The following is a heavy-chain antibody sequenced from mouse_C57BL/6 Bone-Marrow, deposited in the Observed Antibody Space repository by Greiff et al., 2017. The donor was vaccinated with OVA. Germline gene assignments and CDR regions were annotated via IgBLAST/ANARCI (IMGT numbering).Heavy chain of an antibody. J-gene: IGHJ3*01. V-gene: IGHV10-1*01. CDR1: GFSFNTYA. CDR2: IRSKSNNYAT. Sequence: EVMLVESGGGLVQPKGSLKLSCAASGFSFNTYAMNWVRQAPGKGLEWVARIRSKSNNYATYYADSVKDRFTISRDDSESMLYLQMNNLKTEDTAMYYCVRHGYGTPFAYWGQGTLVTVSA. D-gene: IGHD2-1*01. CDR3: VRHGYGTPFAY.